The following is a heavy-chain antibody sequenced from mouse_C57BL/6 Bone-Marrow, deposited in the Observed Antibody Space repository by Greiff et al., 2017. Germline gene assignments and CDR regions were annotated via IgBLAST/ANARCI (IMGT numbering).Heavy chain of an antibody. V-gene: IGHV1S126*01. D-gene: IGHD1-1*01. CDR2: IDPSDSET. J-gene: IGHJ4*01. CDR3: ARELRSNYYAMDY. Sequence: VKLQESGPQLVRPGASVKISCKASGYSFTSYWMHWVKQRPGQGLEWIGMIDPSDSETRLNQKFKDKATLTVDKSSSTAYMQLSSPTSEDSAVYYCARELRSNYYAMDYWGQGTSVTVSS. CDR1: GYSFTSYW.